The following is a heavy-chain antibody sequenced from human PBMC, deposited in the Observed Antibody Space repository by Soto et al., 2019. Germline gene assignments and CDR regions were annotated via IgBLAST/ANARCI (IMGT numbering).Heavy chain of an antibody. CDR3: ARVSQLWLSQGAFDI. Sequence: GGSLRLSCAASGFTFSSYAMHCVRQAPGKGLEWVAVISYDGSNKYYADSVKGRFTISRDNSKNTLYLQMNSLRAEDTAVYYCARVSQLWLSQGAFDIWGQGTMVTVSS. CDR2: ISYDGSNK. J-gene: IGHJ3*02. CDR1: GFTFSSYA. V-gene: IGHV3-30-3*01. D-gene: IGHD5-18*01.